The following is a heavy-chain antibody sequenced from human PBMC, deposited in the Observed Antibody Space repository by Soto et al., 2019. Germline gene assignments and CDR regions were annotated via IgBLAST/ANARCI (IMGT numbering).Heavy chain of an antibody. J-gene: IGHJ4*02. CDR3: AGVFRDERSKYYFDY. CDR1: GGNFSSYV. V-gene: IGHV1-69*01. CDR2: IIPIFGTA. Sequence: VQLVQSGAEVKKPGSSVKVSCKASGGNFSSYVISWVRQAPGQGLEWMGGIIPIFGTANYAQKFQGRVTITADESTSTAYMELSSLRSEETAVYYLAGVFRDERSKYYFDYCGQGTLVTVAS.